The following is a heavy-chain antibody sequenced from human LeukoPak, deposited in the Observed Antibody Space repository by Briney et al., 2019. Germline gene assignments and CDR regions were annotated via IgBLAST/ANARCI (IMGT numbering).Heavy chain of an antibody. J-gene: IGHJ2*01. CDR3: ARSPSWYYDSSGYYLPYWYFDL. V-gene: IGHV4-59*01. CDR2: IYYGGST. CDR1: GGSISSYY. D-gene: IGHD3-22*01. Sequence: SETLSLTCTVSGGSISSYYWSWIRQPPGKGLEWIGYIYYGGSTNYNPSLKSRVTISVDTSKNQFSLKLSSVTAADTAVYYCARSPSWYYDSSGYYLPYWYFDLWGRGTLVTVSS.